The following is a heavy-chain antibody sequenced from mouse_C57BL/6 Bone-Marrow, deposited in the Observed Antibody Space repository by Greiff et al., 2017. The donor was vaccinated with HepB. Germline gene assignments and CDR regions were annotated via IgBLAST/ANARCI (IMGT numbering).Heavy chain of an antibody. V-gene: IGHV5-12*01. J-gene: IGHJ3*01. CDR3: ASHYDGYYSWFAY. CDR1: GFTFSDYY. D-gene: IGHD2-3*01. Sequence: DVKLVESGGGLVQPGGSLKLSCAASGFTFSDYYMYWVRQTPEKRLEWVAYISNGGGSTYYPDTVKGRFTISRDNAKNTLYLQMSRLKSEDTAMYYCASHYDGYYSWFAYWGQGTLVTVSA. CDR2: ISNGGGST.